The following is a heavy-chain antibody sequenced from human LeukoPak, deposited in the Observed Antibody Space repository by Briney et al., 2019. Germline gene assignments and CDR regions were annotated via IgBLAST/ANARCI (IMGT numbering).Heavy chain of an antibody. D-gene: IGHD3-22*01. J-gene: IGHJ4*02. CDR3: ARDRGYYDSSGYYYFDY. Sequence: PGGSLRLSCAASGXTFSSYDVNWVRQAPGKGLEWVSYISSSGSTIYYADSVKGRFTISRDNAKNSLYLQMNSLRAEDTAVYYCARDRGYYDSSGYYYFDYWGQGTLVTVSS. CDR1: GXTFSSYD. CDR2: ISSSGSTI. V-gene: IGHV3-48*03.